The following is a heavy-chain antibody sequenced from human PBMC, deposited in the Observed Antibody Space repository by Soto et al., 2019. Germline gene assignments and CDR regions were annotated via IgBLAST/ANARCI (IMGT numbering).Heavy chain of an antibody. CDR2: IIPIFGTA. J-gene: IGHJ6*04. CDR1: GGTFSSYA. V-gene: IGHV1-69*13. CDR3: ARDGRGYCSGGSCPLNYSYYYGMDV. D-gene: IGHD2-15*01. Sequence: ASVKVSCKVSGGTFSSYAISWVRQAPGQGLEWMGGIIPIFGTANYAQKFQGRVTITADESTSTAYMELSSLRSEDTAVYYCARDGRGYCSGGSCPLNYSYYYGMDVWGKGTTVTASS.